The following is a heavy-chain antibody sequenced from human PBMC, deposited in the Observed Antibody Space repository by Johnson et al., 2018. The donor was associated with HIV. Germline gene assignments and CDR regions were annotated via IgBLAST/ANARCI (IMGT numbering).Heavy chain of an antibody. D-gene: IGHD4-11*01. CDR2: ISYDGSNK. V-gene: IGHV3-30-3*01. J-gene: IGHJ3*02. CDR3: ARDMTTDDLGVPVDAFDI. Sequence: VQLVETGGGVVQPGRSLRLSCAASGFTFSSYAMHWVRQAPGKGLEWVAVISYDGSNKYYADSVKGRFTISRDNSKNTLYLQMNSLRAEDTAVYYCARDMTTDDLGVPVDAFDIWGQGTMVTVSS. CDR1: GFTFSSYA.